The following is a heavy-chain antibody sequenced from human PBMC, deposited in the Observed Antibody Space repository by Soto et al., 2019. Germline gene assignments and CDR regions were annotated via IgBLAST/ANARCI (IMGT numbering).Heavy chain of an antibody. V-gene: IGHV4-30-2*01. D-gene: IGHD6-6*01. CDR1: GGSISSGGYS. J-gene: IGHJ4*02. Sequence: SSETLSLTCAVSGGSISSGGYSWSWIRQPPGKGLEWIGYIYHSGSTYYNPSLKSRVTISVDRSKNQFSLKLSSVTAADTAVYYCARGFHHSSSIDYWGQGNLVAVSS. CDR2: IYHSGST. CDR3: ARGFHHSSSIDY.